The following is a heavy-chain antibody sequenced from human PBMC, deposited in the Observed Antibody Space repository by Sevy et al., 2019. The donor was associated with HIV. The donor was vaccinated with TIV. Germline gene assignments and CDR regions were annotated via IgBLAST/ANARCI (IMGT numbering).Heavy chain of an antibody. D-gene: IGHD3-9*01. CDR2: ISYHGRDK. CDR3: AKDFTGYNGMDV. Sequence: GGSLRLSCVVSGFTFTTSGMHWVRQAPGKGLEWVAVISYHGRDKFYADSVKGRFTISRDNSDNILYLHMNSLRSEDTAEYYCAKDFTGYNGMDVWGQGTMVTVSS. J-gene: IGHJ6*02. V-gene: IGHV3-30*18. CDR1: GFTFTTSG.